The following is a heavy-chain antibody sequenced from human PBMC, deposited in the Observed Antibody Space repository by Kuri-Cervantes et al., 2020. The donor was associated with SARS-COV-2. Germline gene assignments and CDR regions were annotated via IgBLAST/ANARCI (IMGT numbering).Heavy chain of an antibody. CDR3: ARDSHSSSWPRGPYYYYYMDV. J-gene: IGHJ6*03. CDR2: IYYSEST. V-gene: IGHV4-31*03. D-gene: IGHD6-13*01. Sequence: LRLSCTVSGGSISSGGYYWSWIRQHPGKGLEWIGYIYYSESTYYNPSLKSRVTISVDTSKNQFSLKLSSVTAADTAVYYCARDSHSSSWPRGPYYYYYMDVWGKGTTVTVSS. CDR1: GGSISSGGYY.